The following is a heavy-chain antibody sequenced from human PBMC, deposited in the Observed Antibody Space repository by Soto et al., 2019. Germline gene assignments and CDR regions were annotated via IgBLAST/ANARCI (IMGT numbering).Heavy chain of an antibody. CDR2: IIPMFPTA. J-gene: IGHJ6*02. D-gene: IGHD2-21*02. CDR3: ARDDATYCGGDCYRYFYYGMDV. Sequence: SVKVSCKASGGTFSNHAISWVRQAPGQGLEWVGGIIPMFPTADYAQRFQGRVTITADDSSTTVYMELSGLRSEDTAMYYCARDDATYCGGDCYRYFYYGMDVWGQGTTVTVSS. V-gene: IGHV1-69*13. CDR1: GGTFSNHA.